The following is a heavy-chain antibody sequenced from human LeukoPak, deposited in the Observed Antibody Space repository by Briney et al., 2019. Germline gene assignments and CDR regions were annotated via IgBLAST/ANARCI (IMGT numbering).Heavy chain of an antibody. CDR1: GGTFSSYA. CDR2: IIPILGIA. J-gene: IGHJ4*02. D-gene: IGHD3-22*01. V-gene: IGHV1-69*04. CDR3: AKPLNKRRYYDNSGYYLVPFDY. Sequence: ASVKVSCKASGGTFSSYAISWVRQAPGQGLEWMGRIIPILGIANYAQKFQGRVTITADKSTSTAYMELSSLRSADTAVYYCAKPLNKRRYYDNSGYYLVPFDYWGQGTLVTVSS.